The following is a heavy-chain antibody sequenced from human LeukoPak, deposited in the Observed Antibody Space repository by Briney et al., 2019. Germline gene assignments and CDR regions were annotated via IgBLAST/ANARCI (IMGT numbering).Heavy chain of an antibody. J-gene: IGHJ5*02. CDR2: INPSGGST. Sequence: VASVKVSCKASGYTFTSYYMHWVRQAPGQGLEWMGIINPSGGSTSYAQKFQGRVTMTRDTSTSTVYMELSSLRSEDTAVYYCARGRDSHRPLGDWFDPWGQGTLVTVSS. V-gene: IGHV1-46*03. CDR1: GYTFTSYY. CDR3: ARGRDSHRPLGDWFDP. D-gene: IGHD1-26*01.